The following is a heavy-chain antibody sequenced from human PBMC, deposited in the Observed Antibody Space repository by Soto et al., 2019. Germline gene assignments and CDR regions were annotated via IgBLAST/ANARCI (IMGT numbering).Heavy chain of an antibody. V-gene: IGHV3-33*06. D-gene: IGHD1-26*01. CDR3: AKVKEVGASTLFDY. J-gene: IGHJ4*02. CDR1: GFTFSSYG. Sequence: GSLRLSCAASGFTFSSYGMHWVRQAPGKGLEWVAVIWYDGSNKYYADSVKGRFTISRDNSKNTLYLQMNSLRAEDTAVYYCAKVKEVGASTLFDYWGQGTRGTVSS. CDR2: IWYDGSNK.